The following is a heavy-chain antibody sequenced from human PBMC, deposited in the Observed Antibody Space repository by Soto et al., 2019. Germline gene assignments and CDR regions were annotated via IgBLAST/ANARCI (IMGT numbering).Heavy chain of an antibody. CDR2: ISSSSSYI. Sequence: PGGSLRLSCAASGFTFSSYSMNWVRQAPGKGLEWVSSISSSSSYIYYADSVKGRFTISRDNAKNSLYLQMNSLRAEDTAVYYCARADDYGDYDNDYWGQGTLVTVSS. CDR3: ARADDYGDYDNDY. J-gene: IGHJ4*02. CDR1: GFTFSSYS. V-gene: IGHV3-21*01. D-gene: IGHD4-17*01.